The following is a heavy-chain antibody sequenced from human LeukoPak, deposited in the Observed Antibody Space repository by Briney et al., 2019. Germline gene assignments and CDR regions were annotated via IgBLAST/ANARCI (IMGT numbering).Heavy chain of an antibody. CDR2: INHSGST. D-gene: IGHD6-19*01. CDR3: ASFRGVGIAVAGSDY. V-gene: IGHV4-34*01. Sequence: SETLSLTCAVYGGSFSGYYWSWIRQPPGKGLVWIGEINHSGSTNYNPSLKSRVTISVDTSKNQFSLKLSSVTAADTAVYYCASFRGVGIAVAGSDYWGQGTLVTVSS. CDR1: GGSFSGYY. J-gene: IGHJ4*02.